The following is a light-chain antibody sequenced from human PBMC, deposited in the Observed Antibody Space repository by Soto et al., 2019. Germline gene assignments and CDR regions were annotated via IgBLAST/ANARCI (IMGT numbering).Light chain of an antibody. CDR3: QHYNSYSEA. Sequence: EIEMTQSPATLPVSPGERSTVSCRASQSVSRNLAWYQQKPGQAPRLLIYGASTRATGIPARFSGSGSGTEFTLTISSLQPDDFATYYCQHYNSYSEAFGQGTKVDIK. CDR2: GAS. CDR1: QSVSRN. V-gene: IGKV3-15*01. J-gene: IGKJ1*01.